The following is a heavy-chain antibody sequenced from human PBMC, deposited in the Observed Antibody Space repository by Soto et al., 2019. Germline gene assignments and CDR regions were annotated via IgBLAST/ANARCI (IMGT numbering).Heavy chain of an antibody. CDR2: ISYDGINK. J-gene: IGHJ5*02. Sequence: HVQLVESGGGVVQPGRSLRLSCAASGFTFSNYDMHWVRQAPGKGLEWVAVISYDGINKYYAGSVKGRFTISRDNSKNTLYLQMTSLRPEDTAVFYCARGLKGGLDPWGQGTLVTVSS. V-gene: IGHV3-30-3*01. CDR1: GFTFSNYD. D-gene: IGHD2-8*01. CDR3: ARGLKGGLDP.